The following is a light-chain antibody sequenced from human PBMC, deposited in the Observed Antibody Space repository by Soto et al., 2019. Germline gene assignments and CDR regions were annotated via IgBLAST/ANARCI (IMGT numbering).Light chain of an antibody. CDR2: LNSDGSH. CDR3: QTWGTGIGV. V-gene: IGLV4-69*01. Sequence: QLVLTQSPSASASLGASVKLTCTLSSGHSSYAIAWHQQQPEKGPRYLMKLNSDGSHSKGDGIPDRFSGSSSGAERYLTISILQSEDEADYYYQTWGTGIGVFGGGTKLTVL. J-gene: IGLJ3*02. CDR1: SGHSSYA.